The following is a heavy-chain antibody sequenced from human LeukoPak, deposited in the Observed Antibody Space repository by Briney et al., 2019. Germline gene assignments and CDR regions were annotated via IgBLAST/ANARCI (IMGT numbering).Heavy chain of an antibody. D-gene: IGHD3-10*01. CDR2: IYTSGST. J-gene: IGHJ6*02. V-gene: IGHV4-4*07. Sequence: SETLSLTCTVSGGSISSYYWSWIRQPAGKGLEWIGRIYTSGSTNYNPSLKSRVTMSVDTSKNQFSLKLSSVTAADTAVYYCARARITMVRGVIRYYGMDVWGQGTTVTVSS. CDR1: GGSISSYY. CDR3: ARARITMVRGVIRYYGMDV.